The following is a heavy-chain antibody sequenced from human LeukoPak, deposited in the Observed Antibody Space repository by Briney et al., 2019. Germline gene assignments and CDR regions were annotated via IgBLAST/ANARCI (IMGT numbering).Heavy chain of an antibody. V-gene: IGHV3-23*01. CDR3: AKARITMVRGVSTPRYFDY. J-gene: IGHJ4*02. D-gene: IGHD3-10*01. CDR1: GFTFSSYA. CDR2: ISGSGGST. Sequence: PGGSLRPSCAASGFTFSSYAMSWVRQAPGKGLEWVSAISGSGGSTYYADSVKGRFTISRDNSKNTLYLQMNSLRAEDTAVYYCAKARITMVRGVSTPRYFDYWGQGTLVTVSS.